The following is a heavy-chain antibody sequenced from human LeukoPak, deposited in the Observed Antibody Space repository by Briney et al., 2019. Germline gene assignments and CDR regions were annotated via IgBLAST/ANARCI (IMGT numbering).Heavy chain of an antibody. D-gene: IGHD2-21*01. Sequence: GGSLRLSCAASGFIFSHYGMHWVRQAPGKGLEWVAVIQNDASTENFADSVKGRFTISRDNSKNTVFLQMNSLRVEDTAVYYCARALSQIVWGGLDYGGQGTLVSVSS. V-gene: IGHV3-33*05. CDR2: IQNDASTE. J-gene: IGHJ4*02. CDR1: GFIFSHYG. CDR3: ARALSQIVWGGLDY.